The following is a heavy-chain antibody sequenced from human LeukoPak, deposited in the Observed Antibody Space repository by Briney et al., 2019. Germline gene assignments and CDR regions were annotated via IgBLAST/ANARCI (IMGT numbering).Heavy chain of an antibody. Sequence: GGSLRLSCAASGFTFSRFAMCWVRQAPGKGLEWVSAISGGADATYYADSVRGRFSVSRDNSKNTLDLQMDSLRAEDTAVYYCAKMIGLELTNYGVDVWGQGTTVTVSS. CDR2: ISGGADAT. CDR3: AKMIGLELTNYGVDV. V-gene: IGHV3-23*01. J-gene: IGHJ6*02. CDR1: GFTFSRFA. D-gene: IGHD2-21*01.